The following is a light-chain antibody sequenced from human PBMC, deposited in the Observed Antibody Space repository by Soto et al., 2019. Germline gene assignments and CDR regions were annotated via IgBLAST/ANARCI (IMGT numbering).Light chain of an antibody. J-gene: IGKJ2*01. V-gene: IGKV1-5*03. CDR3: QQYNSYLYT. Sequence: DIQMTQSPSTLSASVGDRVTITCRASQSISSWLAWYQQKPGKAPKLLIYKASSLESGVPSRFSGSGSGTEFTLTISSLQPDDFATYYCQQYNSYLYTSVQGTKVDI. CDR2: KAS. CDR1: QSISSW.